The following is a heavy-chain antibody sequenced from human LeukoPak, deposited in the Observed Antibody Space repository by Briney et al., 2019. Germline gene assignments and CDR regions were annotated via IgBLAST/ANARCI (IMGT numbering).Heavy chain of an antibody. D-gene: IGHD6-13*01. V-gene: IGHV1-18*01. J-gene: IGHJ5*02. CDR1: GYTFTSYG. CDR3: AREGQQLVKDNWFDP. CDR2: ISAYNGNT. Sequence: SVKVSCKASGYTFTSYGISWVRQAPGQGLEWMGWISAYNGNTNYAQKLQGRVTMTTDTSTSTAYMELRSLRSDDTAVYYCAREGQQLVKDNWFDPWGQGTLVTVSS.